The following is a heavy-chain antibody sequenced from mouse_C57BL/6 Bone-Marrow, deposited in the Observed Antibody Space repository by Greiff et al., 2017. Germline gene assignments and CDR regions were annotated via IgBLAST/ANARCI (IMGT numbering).Heavy chain of an antibody. Sequence: QVQLQQSGAELVKPGASVKLSCKASGYTFTSYWMHWVKQRPGQGLEWIGMIHPNSGSTNYNEKFKSKATLTVDKSSSTAYMQLSSLTSEDSAVYYWARGARRGFAYWGQGTLVTVSA. CDR2: IHPNSGST. V-gene: IGHV1-64*01. CDR1: GYTFTSYW. CDR3: ARGARRGFAY. J-gene: IGHJ3*01. D-gene: IGHD3-1*01.